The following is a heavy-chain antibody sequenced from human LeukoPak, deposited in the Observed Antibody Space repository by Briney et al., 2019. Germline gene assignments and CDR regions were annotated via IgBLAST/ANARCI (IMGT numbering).Heavy chain of an antibody. CDR3: ARVGVVPAARGRRAFDI. D-gene: IGHD2-2*01. Sequence: SETLSLTCAVYGGSFSGYYWSWIRQPPGKGLEWIGEINHSGSTNYNPSLKSRVTISVDKSKNQFSLKLSSVTAADTAVYYCARVGVVPAARGRRAFDIWGQGTMVTVSS. CDR2: INHSGST. V-gene: IGHV4-34*01. CDR1: GGSFSGYY. J-gene: IGHJ3*02.